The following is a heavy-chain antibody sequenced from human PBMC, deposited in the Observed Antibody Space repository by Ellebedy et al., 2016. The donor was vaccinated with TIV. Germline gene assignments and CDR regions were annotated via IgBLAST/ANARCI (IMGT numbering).Heavy chain of an antibody. V-gene: IGHV3-11*04. Sequence: PSETLSLTCAVYGGSFSGYYWSWIRQPPGKGLEWVSYISGPGGTIYYADSVKGRFTIPRDNAKSSLYLQMNSLRAEDTAVYYCARDPQPCSGGDCFRGLGEYWGQGTLVTVSS. D-gene: IGHD2-21*02. CDR3: ARDPQPCSGGDCFRGLGEY. CDR1: GGSFSGYY. CDR2: ISGPGGTI. J-gene: IGHJ4*02.